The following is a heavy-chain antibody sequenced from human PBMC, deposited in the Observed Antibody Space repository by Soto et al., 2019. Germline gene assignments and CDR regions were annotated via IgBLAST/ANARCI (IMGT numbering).Heavy chain of an antibody. Sequence: EVQLLESGGGLVQPGGSLRLSCAASGFTFSSYAMSWVRQAPGKGLEWVSAISGSGGSTYYADSVKGRFTISRDNSKNTLYLQMNSLRAEDTAVYYCGKKWGKGHDAFDIWGQGTMVTVSS. CDR2: ISGSGGST. CDR3: GKKWGKGHDAFDI. D-gene: IGHD1-26*01. V-gene: IGHV3-23*01. J-gene: IGHJ3*02. CDR1: GFTFSSYA.